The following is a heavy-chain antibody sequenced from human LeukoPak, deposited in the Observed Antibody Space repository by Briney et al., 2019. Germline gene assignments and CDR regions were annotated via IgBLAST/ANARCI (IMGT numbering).Heavy chain of an antibody. CDR2: INHSGST. CDR3: ARDQGGLLGVDDAFDI. V-gene: IGHV4-34*01. J-gene: IGHJ3*02. D-gene: IGHD2-8*02. Sequence: PSETLSLTCAVYGGSFSGYYWSWIRQPPGKGLEWIGEINHSGSTNYNPSLKSRVTISVDTSKNQFSLKLSSVTAADTAVYYCARDQGGLLGVDDAFDIWGQGTMVTVSS. CDR1: GGSFSGYY.